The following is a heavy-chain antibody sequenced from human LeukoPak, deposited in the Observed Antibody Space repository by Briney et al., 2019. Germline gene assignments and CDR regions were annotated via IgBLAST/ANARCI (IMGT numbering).Heavy chain of an antibody. CDR2: ISYDGSNK. CDR3: AKDIVVVPAAMDYYYYYGMDV. Sequence: PGGSLRLSCAASGFTFSGYSKDWVRQAPGKGLEWVAVISYDGSNKYYADSVKGRFTISRDNSKNTLYLQMNSLRAEDTAVYYCAKDIVVVPAAMDYYYYYGMDVWGQGTTVTVSS. D-gene: IGHD2-2*01. J-gene: IGHJ6*02. V-gene: IGHV3-30*18. CDR1: GFTFSGYS.